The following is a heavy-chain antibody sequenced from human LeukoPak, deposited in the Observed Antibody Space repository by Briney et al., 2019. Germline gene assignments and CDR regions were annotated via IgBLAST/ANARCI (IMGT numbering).Heavy chain of an antibody. CDR3: ARSRGTSLSQFFQH. V-gene: IGHV3-30*03. D-gene: IGHD3-16*02. CDR1: GFPFSSYG. Sequence: GGSLRLSCVASGFPFSSYGMHWVRQAPGKGLEWVAVISSDGGISSDGGSKYYADCVEGRFTISRDSSKNTVFLQMNSLRAEDTAVYYCARSRGTSLSQFFQHSGQGTLVTVSS. CDR2: ISSDGGISSDGGSK. J-gene: IGHJ1*01.